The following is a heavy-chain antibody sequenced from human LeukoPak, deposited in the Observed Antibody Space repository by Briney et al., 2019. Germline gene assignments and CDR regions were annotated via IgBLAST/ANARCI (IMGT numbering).Heavy chain of an antibody. Sequence: SETLSLTCAVYGGSFSGYYWSWIRQPPGKGLEWIGEINHSGSTNYNPSLKSRVTISVDTSKNQFSLKLSSVTAADTAVYYCATISGQWLVLIDYWGQGTLVTVSS. V-gene: IGHV4-34*01. D-gene: IGHD6-19*01. CDR1: GGSFSGYY. CDR3: ATISGQWLVLIDY. CDR2: INHSGST. J-gene: IGHJ4*02.